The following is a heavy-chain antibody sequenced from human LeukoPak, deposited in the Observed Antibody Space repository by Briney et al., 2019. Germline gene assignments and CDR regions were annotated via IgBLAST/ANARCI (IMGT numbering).Heavy chain of an antibody. CDR2: INGRGGII. V-gene: IGHV3-48*04. D-gene: IGHD4-17*01. J-gene: IGHJ4*02. CDR1: GFSFSNYY. Sequence: SGGSLRLSCKASGFSFSNYYMNWVRQAPGKGLEWLSHINGRGGIINYADSVKGRFTISRDNARNSLDLHMSSLGAEDTAVYYCARADGDYVDYWGQGTLVTVSS. CDR3: ARADGDYVDY.